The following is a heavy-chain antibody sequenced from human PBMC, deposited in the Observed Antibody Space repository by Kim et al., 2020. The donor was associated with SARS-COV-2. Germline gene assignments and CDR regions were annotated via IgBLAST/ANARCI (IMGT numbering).Heavy chain of an antibody. D-gene: IGHD3-10*01. CDR3: AKVAVLSFFDY. J-gene: IGHJ4*02. CDR2: TSSSGDST. V-gene: IGHV3-23*01. Sequence: GGSLRLSCAASGFTFSSYAMSWVRQAPGKGLEWVSGTSSSGDSTYYADSVKGRFTISRDNSKNTLYLQMNSLRAEDTAVYYCAKVAVLSFFDYWGQGTLVTVSS. CDR1: GFTFSSYA.